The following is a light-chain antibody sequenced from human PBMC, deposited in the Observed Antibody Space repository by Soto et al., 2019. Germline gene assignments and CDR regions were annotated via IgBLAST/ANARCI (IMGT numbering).Light chain of an antibody. V-gene: IGKV1-5*01. J-gene: IGKJ1*01. Sequence: DIPPTQSPSPLSASVGDSVTTTCLASQSITNSLAWYQHKPGKAPKLLIYDASTWQSGVPSRFSGSGFWKEFTITTSSLQADDFATQYYQDHCTYSRTFGQGTKVDI. CDR2: DAS. CDR3: QDHCTYSRT. CDR1: QSITNS.